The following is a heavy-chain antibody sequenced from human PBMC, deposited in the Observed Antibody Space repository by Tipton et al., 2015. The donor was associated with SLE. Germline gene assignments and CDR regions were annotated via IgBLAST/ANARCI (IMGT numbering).Heavy chain of an antibody. CDR3: VSGQLVSGFDS. V-gene: IGHV4-34*01. Sequence: TLSLTCAVYGGSFSGYYWNWIRQPPGKGLEWIGEIHRSGVTNYNPSLKSRVTMSVDTSKNQFSLKLRSVTAADTAVYYCVSGQLVSGFDSWGQGTLVTVSS. CDR2: IHRSGVT. CDR1: GGSFSGYY. J-gene: IGHJ4*02. D-gene: IGHD6-6*01.